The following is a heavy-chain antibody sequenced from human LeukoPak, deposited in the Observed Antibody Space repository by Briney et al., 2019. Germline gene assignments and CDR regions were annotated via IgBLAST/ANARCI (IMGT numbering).Heavy chain of an antibody. Sequence: GGSLRLSCAASGFTFSSYAISWVRQAPAKGLEWVSSISGSCDTTYYADPVKGRFTISRDNSKNTLYLQMNSLRAEDTAVYYCAPDSSGAFPKWFDPWGQGTLVTVSS. CDR3: APDSSGAFPKWFDP. V-gene: IGHV3-23*01. D-gene: IGHD3-22*01. J-gene: IGHJ5*02. CDR2: ISGSCDTT. CDR1: GFTFSSYA.